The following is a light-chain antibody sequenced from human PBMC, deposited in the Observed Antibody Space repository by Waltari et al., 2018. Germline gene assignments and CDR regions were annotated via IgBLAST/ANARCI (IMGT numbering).Light chain of an antibody. Sequence: QSALTQPASVSGSPGQSITISCTGTSSDIGAYNFVSWYQQHPGKVPRVIIYNVNERPSRISSRFSRSKSGNTASLTISGLQPDDEADYYCGSYRGSNIYVFGTGTKVTVL. CDR1: SSDIGAYNF. J-gene: IGLJ1*01. CDR2: NVN. CDR3: GSYRGSNIYV. V-gene: IGLV2-14*03.